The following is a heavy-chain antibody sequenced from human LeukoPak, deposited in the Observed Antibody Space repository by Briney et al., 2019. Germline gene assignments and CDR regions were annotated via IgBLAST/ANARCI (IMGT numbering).Heavy chain of an antibody. D-gene: IGHD1-26*01. CDR2: IKQDGSEK. CDR1: GFTFSSYW. J-gene: IGHJ5*02. V-gene: IGHV3-7*01. CDR3: AKVGSGSYST. Sequence: GGSLRLSCAASGFTFSSYWMSWVRQAPGKGLEWVANIKQDGSEKYYVDSVKGRFTISRDNSKNTLYLQMNSLRAKDTAVYYCAKVGSGSYSTWGQGTLVTVSS.